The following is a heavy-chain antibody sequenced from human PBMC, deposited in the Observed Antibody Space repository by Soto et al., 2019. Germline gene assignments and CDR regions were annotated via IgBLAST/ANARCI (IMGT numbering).Heavy chain of an antibody. J-gene: IGHJ4*02. V-gene: IGHV4-39*01. CDR2: IYYSGST. CDR3: ARHSRDSIEVAGTIDY. CDR1: GGSISSSSYY. Sequence: QLQLQESGPGLVKPSETLSLTCTVSGGSISSSSYYWGWIRQPPGKGLEWIGSIYYSGSTYYNPALKSRVTIAVARSKNQFSLKLSSVTAAATAVYYCARHSRDSIEVAGTIDYWGQGTLVTVSS. D-gene: IGHD6-19*01.